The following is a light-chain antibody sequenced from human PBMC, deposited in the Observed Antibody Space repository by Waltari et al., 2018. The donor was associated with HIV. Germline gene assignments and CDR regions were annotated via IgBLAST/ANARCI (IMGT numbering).Light chain of an antibody. Sequence: EIVLTQSPGTLSLSTGERATLSCRASQSVTSSFLSWYQQKTGQAPRLLIYGASSRATGIPDRFSGGGSGTDFTLTISRLEPEDFAVYYCQQYGSSPLTFGGGTKVDIK. CDR1: QSVTSSF. J-gene: IGKJ4*01. V-gene: IGKV3-20*01. CDR3: QQYGSSPLT. CDR2: GAS.